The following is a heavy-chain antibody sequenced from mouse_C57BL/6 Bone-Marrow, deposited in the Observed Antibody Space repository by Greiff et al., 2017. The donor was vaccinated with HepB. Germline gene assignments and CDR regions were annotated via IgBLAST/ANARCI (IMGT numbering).Heavy chain of an antibody. CDR1: GFNIKDDY. CDR2: IDPENGDT. J-gene: IGHJ3*01. V-gene: IGHV14-4*01. CDR3: TGYLLFAY. Sequence: VQLQQSGAELVRPGASVKLSCTASGFNIKDDYMHWVKQRPEQGLEWIGWIDPENGDTEYASKFQGKATITADTSSNTAYLQLSSLTSVDTAVYYCTGYLLFAYWGQGTLVTVSA. D-gene: IGHD2-1*01.